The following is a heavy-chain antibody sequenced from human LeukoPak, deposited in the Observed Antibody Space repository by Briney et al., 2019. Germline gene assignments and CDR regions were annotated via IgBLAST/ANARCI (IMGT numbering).Heavy chain of an antibody. J-gene: IGHJ4*02. V-gene: IGHV3-30*02. D-gene: IGHD3-3*01. CDR1: GFSFITYG. Sequence: GGALRLAFSASGFSFITYGMHWARQAPGKGLEWVTFIRYEGSNEYYADCVNGRFTISRDNSKITLYLQMNSLRAEDTAVYYCAEGDFWSGSFWGQGTLVTVSS. CDR2: IRYEGSNE. CDR3: AEGDFWSGSF.